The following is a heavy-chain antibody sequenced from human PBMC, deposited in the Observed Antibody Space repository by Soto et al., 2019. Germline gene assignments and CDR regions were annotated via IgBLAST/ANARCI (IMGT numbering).Heavy chain of an antibody. V-gene: IGHV1-69*08. J-gene: IGHJ4*02. Sequence: QVQLVQSGAEVKKPGSSVKVSCKASGGTFSSYTISWVRQAPGQGLEWMGRLIPILGIANYAQKFQGRVTSIADKSTRTAYMELSSLRSEDTAVYYCARDSRYRYGYPDDYWGQGTLVTVSS. CDR1: GGTFSSYT. D-gene: IGHD5-18*01. CDR3: ARDSRYRYGYPDDY. CDR2: LIPILGIA.